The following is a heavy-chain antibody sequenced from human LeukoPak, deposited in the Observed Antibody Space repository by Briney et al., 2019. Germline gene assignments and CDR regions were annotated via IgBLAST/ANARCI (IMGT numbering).Heavy chain of an antibody. V-gene: IGHV1-69*04. CDR1: GGTFSSYA. CDR2: IIPILGIA. J-gene: IGHJ4*02. CDR3: ATDGEYSSSWYRY. Sequence: SVKVSCKASGGTFSSYAISWVRQAPGQGLEWMGRIIPILGIANYAQKFQGRVTITADKSTSTAYMELSSLRSEDTAVYYCATDGEYSSSWYRYWGQGTLVTVSS. D-gene: IGHD6-13*01.